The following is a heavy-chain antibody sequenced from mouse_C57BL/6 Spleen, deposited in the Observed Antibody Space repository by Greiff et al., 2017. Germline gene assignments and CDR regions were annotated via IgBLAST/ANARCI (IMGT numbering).Heavy chain of an antibody. J-gene: IGHJ1*03. CDR2: ISSGSSTI. Sequence: EVKVEESGGGLVKPGGSLKLSCAASGFTFSDYGMHWVRQAPEKGLEWVAYISSGSSTIYYADTVKGRFTISRDNAKNTLFLQMTSLRSEDTAMYYCARRYYGSSSHWYFDVWGTGTTVTVSS. V-gene: IGHV5-17*01. CDR3: ARRYYGSSSHWYFDV. D-gene: IGHD1-1*01. CDR1: GFTFSDYG.